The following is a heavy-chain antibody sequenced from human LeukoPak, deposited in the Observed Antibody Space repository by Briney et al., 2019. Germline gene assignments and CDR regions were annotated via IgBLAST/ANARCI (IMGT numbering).Heavy chain of an antibody. CDR1: GFSFSSFA. Sequence: GGSLRLSCAASGFSFSSFAMTWVRQAPGKGLEWVSSITGGHYATYNTDSVKGRFTISRDNAKNTPYLQMNSLRADDTAIYYCTKDPNGDYIGAFDPWGQGTLVTVSS. CDR2: ITGGHYAT. D-gene: IGHD4-17*01. CDR3: TKDPNGDYIGAFDP. J-gene: IGHJ5*02. V-gene: IGHV3-23*01.